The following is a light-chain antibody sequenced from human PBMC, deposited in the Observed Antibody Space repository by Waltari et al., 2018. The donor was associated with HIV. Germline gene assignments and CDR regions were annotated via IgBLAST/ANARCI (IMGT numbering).Light chain of an antibody. CDR2: AGS. CDR3: QQFRT. CDR1: QGISSY. Sequence: DIQLTQSPSFLSASVGDSVTITRRASQGISSYLAWYQQKPGKAPNLLIYAGSTLQRGVPSRFSGSGFGTEFTLTISSLQPEDFATYYCQQFRTFGQGTTLDIK. J-gene: IGKJ2*01. V-gene: IGKV1-9*01.